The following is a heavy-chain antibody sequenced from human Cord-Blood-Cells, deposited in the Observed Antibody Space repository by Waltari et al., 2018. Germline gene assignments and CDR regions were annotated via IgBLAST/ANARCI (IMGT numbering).Heavy chain of an antibody. Sequence: QVQLQESGPGLVQPSETLSLTCTVPGGSISLHYWSWIRQPPGKGLEWIGYIYYSGSTNYNPSLKSRVTISVDTSKNQFSLKLSSVTAADTAVYYCARTTHYDFWSGYLFDLWGRGTLVTVSS. V-gene: IGHV4-59*11. D-gene: IGHD3-3*01. CDR3: ARTTHYDFWSGYLFDL. J-gene: IGHJ2*01. CDR2: IYYSGST. CDR1: GGSISLHY.